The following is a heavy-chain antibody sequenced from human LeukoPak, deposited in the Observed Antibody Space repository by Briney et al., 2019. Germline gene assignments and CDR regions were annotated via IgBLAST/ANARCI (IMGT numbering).Heavy chain of an antibody. CDR2: MNPNSGNT. J-gene: IGHJ4*02. CDR1: GYTFTSYD. CDR3: ATGGPYGGNSEALDY. Sequence: ASVKVSCKASGYTFTSYDINWVRQATGQGLEWMGWMNPNSGNTGYAQKFQGRVTMTEDTSTDTAYMELSSLRSEDTAVYYCATGGPYGGNSEALDYWGQGTLVTVSS. D-gene: IGHD4-23*01. V-gene: IGHV1-8*01.